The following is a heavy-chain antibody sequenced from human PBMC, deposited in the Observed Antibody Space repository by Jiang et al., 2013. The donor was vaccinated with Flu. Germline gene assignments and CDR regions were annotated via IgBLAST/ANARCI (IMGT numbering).Heavy chain of an antibody. Sequence: AISGDSVSSNSAAWTWIRQSPSRGLEWLGRTYFRSKWYDDYAPSVASRLTIILDTSKNQFSLQMSSVTPEDTAVYYCARGLYSGNYYYHDYWGQGTLVTVSS. CDR1: GDSVSSNSAA. CDR2: TYFRSKWYD. D-gene: IGHD1-26*01. V-gene: IGHV6-1*01. J-gene: IGHJ4*02. CDR3: ARGLYSGNYYYHDY.